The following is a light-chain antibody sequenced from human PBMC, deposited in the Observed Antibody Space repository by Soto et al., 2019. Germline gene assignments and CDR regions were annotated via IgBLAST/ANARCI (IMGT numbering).Light chain of an antibody. CDR3: HVWDSSSGHYI. CDR1: NIGRKS. V-gene: IGLV3-21*02. Sequence: SYYLTQPPSVSVVPGQTSLISCGGINIGRKSVHWYQQKPGRAPVVVVYDDSDRPSWIPERFSGANYGDTATLTISRVEAGDEADYYCHVWDSSSGHYIFGTGTKVTVL. CDR2: DDS. J-gene: IGLJ1*01.